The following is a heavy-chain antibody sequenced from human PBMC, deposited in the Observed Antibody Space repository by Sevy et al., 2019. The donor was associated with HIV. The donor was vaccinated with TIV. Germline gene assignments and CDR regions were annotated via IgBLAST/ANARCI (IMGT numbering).Heavy chain of an antibody. J-gene: IGHJ4*02. D-gene: IGHD6-13*01. V-gene: IGHV3-30-3*01. CDR1: GFTFSSYA. CDR3: ARDFAAAGTYYFDY. CDR2: ISYDGSNK. Sequence: GGSLRLSCAASGFTFSSYAMHWVRQAPGKGLEWVAVISYDGSNKYYADSVKGRFTSSSDNSKNTPYLQMNSLRAEDTAVYYCARDFAAAGTYYFDYWGQGTLVSVSS.